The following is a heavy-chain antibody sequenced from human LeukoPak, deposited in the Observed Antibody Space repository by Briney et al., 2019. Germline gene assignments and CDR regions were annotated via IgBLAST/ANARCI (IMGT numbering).Heavy chain of an antibody. Sequence: PGGSLGLSCAATGFTFSSYSMNWVRQAPGKGLEWVSYISSSSSTIYYADSVKGRFTVSRDNAKNSLYLQMNRLRAEDTAVYYCARDSSSWYLTYYMDVWGKGTTVTVSS. D-gene: IGHD6-13*01. CDR3: ARDSSSWYLTYYMDV. CDR1: GFTFSSYS. V-gene: IGHV3-48*04. CDR2: ISSSSSTI. J-gene: IGHJ6*03.